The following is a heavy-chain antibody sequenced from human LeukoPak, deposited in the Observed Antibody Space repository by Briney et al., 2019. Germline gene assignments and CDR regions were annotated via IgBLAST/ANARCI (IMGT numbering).Heavy chain of an antibody. J-gene: IGHJ6*03. Sequence: SETLSLTCTVSGGSISCSSYYWGWIRQPPGKGLEWIGSIYYSGSTYYNPSLKSRVTISVDTSKNQFSLKLSSVTAADTAVYYCARGKGSDSYGKPYYYYYYMDVWGKGTTVTVSS. V-gene: IGHV4-39*07. D-gene: IGHD5-18*01. CDR1: GGSISCSSYY. CDR2: IYYSGST. CDR3: ARGKGSDSYGKPYYYYYYMDV.